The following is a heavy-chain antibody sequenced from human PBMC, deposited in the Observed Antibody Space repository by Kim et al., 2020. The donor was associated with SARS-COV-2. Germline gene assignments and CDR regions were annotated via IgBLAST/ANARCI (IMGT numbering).Heavy chain of an antibody. D-gene: IGHD3-3*01. V-gene: IGHV4-39*01. Sequence: SETLSLTCSVSGGSISSRVYSWAWIRQPPGKTLEWIATLSYSWDPYYNPSLRSRVSISTDTSKNHFSLKVTSLSAADTAIYYCARHGREEWPDVWHFDFWGQGTPVTVSS. J-gene: IGHJ4*02. CDR2: LSYSWDP. CDR1: GGSISSRVYS. CDR3: ARHGREEWPDVWHFDF.